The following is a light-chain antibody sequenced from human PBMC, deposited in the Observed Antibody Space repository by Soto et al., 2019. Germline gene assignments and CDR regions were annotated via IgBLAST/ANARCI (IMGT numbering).Light chain of an antibody. CDR2: VEGTGGY. J-gene: IGLJ3*02. CDR3: ETWDSKSWV. CDR1: SGHSSYI. Sequence: QLVLTQSSSASASLGSSVKLTCTLSSGHSSYIIAWHQQQPGKAPRYLMKVEGTGGYDKGTGVPDRFSGSSSGADRYLTISNLQSEDEADYYCETWDSKSWVFGGGTKLTVL. V-gene: IGLV4-60*03.